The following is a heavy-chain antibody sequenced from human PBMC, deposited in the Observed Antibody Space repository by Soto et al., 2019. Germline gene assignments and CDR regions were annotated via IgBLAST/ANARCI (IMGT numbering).Heavy chain of an antibody. J-gene: IGHJ3*02. V-gene: IGHV3-30-3*01. CDR2: TSYDGNNK. Sequence: QMQLVESGGGVVQPGGSLRLSCAASGFAFRSFAVHWVRQAPGKGLEWVAFTSYDGNNKFYADSVTGRFTISRDNTKNTLYLQMHSLRTEGTAVYDCAREGGPGGGTARGGRFAIWGQGPMVTVSA. CDR1: GFAFRSFA. CDR3: AREGGPGGGTARGGRFAI. D-gene: IGHD3-10*01.